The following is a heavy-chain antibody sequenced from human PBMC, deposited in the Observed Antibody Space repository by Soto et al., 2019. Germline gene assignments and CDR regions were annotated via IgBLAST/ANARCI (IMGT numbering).Heavy chain of an antibody. CDR2: ISYDGCNK. Sequence: GGSLGLSCAASGFTFSSYAMHWVRQAPGKGLEWVAVISYDGCNKYYADSVKGRFTISRDNSKNTLYLQMNSLRAEDTAVYYCAKLNPLGYCSSTSCFSSTLDWFDPWGQGTLVTVSS. J-gene: IGHJ5*02. V-gene: IGHV3-30-3*02. D-gene: IGHD2-2*01. CDR1: GFTFSSYA. CDR3: AKLNPLGYCSSTSCFSSTLDWFDP.